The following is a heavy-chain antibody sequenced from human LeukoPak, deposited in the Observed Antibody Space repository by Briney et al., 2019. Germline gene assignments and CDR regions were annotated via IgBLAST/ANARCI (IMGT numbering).Heavy chain of an antibody. CDR1: GGTFTSYA. Sequence: ASVKVSCKASGGTFTSYAISWARQAPGQGLEWMGGIIPIFGTANYAQKFQGRVTITTDESTSTAYMELSSLRSEDTAVYYCARVVSRDFWSGSAFYYYYMDVWGKGTTVTVSS. V-gene: IGHV1-69*05. J-gene: IGHJ6*03. CDR3: ARVVSRDFWSGSAFYYYYMDV. D-gene: IGHD3-3*01. CDR2: IIPIFGTA.